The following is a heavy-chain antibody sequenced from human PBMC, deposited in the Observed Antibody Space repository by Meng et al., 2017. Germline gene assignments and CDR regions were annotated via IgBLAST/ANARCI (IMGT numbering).Heavy chain of an antibody. V-gene: IGHV3-15*04. CDR2: IERKSDGGTT. D-gene: IGHD6-13*01. CDR1: GSRSPDGG. Sequence: EGQGVGVGGGVVRPGASLGCTWVASGSRSPDGGLSGVRQAPGKGLEWVGRIERKSDGGTTYYAAPVKGSLTISRDDSKNTLYLQMESLINEDIDVYFCATGAVAADHWGQGTLVTVSS. J-gene: IGHJ4*02. CDR3: ATGAVAADH.